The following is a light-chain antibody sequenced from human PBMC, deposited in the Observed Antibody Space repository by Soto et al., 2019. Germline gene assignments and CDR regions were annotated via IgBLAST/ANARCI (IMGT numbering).Light chain of an antibody. CDR2: DAS. CDR3: QQRSNWPPT. CDR1: QSVSSY. Sequence: EIVLTQSPATLSLSPGERATLSCRASQSVSSYLAWYRQKPGQAPRLLIYDASNRATGIPARFSGSGSGTDFTLTISSLELEDFAVYYCQQRSNWPPTFGQGPNVDIK. J-gene: IGKJ1*01. V-gene: IGKV3-11*01.